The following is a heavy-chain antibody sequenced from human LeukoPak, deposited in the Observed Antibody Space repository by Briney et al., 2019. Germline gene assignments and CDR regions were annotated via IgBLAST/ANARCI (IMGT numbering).Heavy chain of an antibody. CDR2: IRQDGSEK. CDR1: GFTFSSYW. CDR3: ARDLAGPPQEAFDI. Sequence: GGSLRLSCAASGFTFSSYWMSWVRQAPGKGLEWVANIRQDGSEKYYVDSVRGQFTISRDNAENSLFLQMNSLRAEDTAVYYCARDLAGPPQEAFDIWGQGTTVTVS. V-gene: IGHV3-7*01. J-gene: IGHJ3*02.